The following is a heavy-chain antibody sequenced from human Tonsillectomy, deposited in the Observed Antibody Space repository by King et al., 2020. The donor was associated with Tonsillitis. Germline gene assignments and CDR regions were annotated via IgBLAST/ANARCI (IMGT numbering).Heavy chain of an antibody. J-gene: IGHJ5*02. CDR3: ARDYCTNGVCSWFDP. D-gene: IGHD2-8*01. V-gene: IGHV1-2*02. CDR1: GYTFSGDY. CDR2: INPNSVGT. Sequence: QLVQSGAEVKKPGASVKVSCKASGYTFSGDYMHWVRQAPGQGLEWMGWINPNSVGTNYAQKFQGRVTLTRDTSISTAYMELSRLRSDDTAVYYCARDYCTNGVCSWFDPWGQGTLVTVSS.